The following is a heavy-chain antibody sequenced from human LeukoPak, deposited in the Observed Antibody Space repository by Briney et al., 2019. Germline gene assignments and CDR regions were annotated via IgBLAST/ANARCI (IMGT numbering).Heavy chain of an antibody. V-gene: IGHV1-69*13. D-gene: IGHD3-3*02. Sequence: ASVKVSCKASGGTFSSYAISWVRQAPGQGLEWMGGIIPIFGTANYAQKFQGRVTITADESTSTAYMELSSLRSEDTAVYYCAKDRQPFWSGYYYFDYWGLGTLVTVSS. CDR2: IIPIFGTA. CDR1: GGTFSSYA. CDR3: AKDRQPFWSGYYYFDY. J-gene: IGHJ4*02.